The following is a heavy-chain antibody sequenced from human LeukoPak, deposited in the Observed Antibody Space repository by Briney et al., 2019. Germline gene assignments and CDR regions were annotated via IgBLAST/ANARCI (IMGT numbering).Heavy chain of an antibody. CDR3: ARRALYYYDSSGYYFDY. J-gene: IGHJ4*02. V-gene: IGHV1-46*01. CDR2: INPGGGST. Sequence: ASVKVSFKASGYSFTSYYMHWVRQAPGQGLEWMGIINPGGGSTSYAQKFQGRVTMTRDTSTSIVYMDLSSLRSEDTAVYYCARRALYYYDSSGYYFDYWGQGTLVTVSS. D-gene: IGHD3-22*01. CDR1: GYSFTSYY.